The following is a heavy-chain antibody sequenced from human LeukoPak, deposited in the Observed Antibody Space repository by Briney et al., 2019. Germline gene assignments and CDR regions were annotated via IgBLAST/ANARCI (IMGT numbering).Heavy chain of an antibody. CDR3: AKDAQPRSRWFDP. V-gene: IGHV3-7*03. D-gene: IGHD3-16*01. J-gene: IGHJ5*02. CDR2: IKQDGSEK. Sequence: GGSLRLSCAASGFIFKDYWMIWVRQAPGKGLEWVANIKQDGSEKYYVDSVKGRYTISRDNAKNSLYLQMNTLRAEDTAMYYCAKDAQPRSRWFDPWGQGTLVTVSS. CDR1: GFIFKDYW.